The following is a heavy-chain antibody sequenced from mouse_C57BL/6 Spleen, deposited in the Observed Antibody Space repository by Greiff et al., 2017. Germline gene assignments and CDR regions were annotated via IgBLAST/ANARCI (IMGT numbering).Heavy chain of an antibody. CDR1: GFSLTSYG. CDR3: AKISDYDGNYFDY. Sequence: VKLMESGPGLVQPSQSLSITCTVSGFSLTSYGVHWVRQSPGKGLEWLGVIWRGGSTDYNAAFMSRLSITKDNSKSQVFFKMNSLQADDTAIYYCAKISDYDGNYFDYWGQGTTLTVSS. V-gene: IGHV2-5*01. J-gene: IGHJ2*01. D-gene: IGHD2-4*01. CDR2: IWRGGST.